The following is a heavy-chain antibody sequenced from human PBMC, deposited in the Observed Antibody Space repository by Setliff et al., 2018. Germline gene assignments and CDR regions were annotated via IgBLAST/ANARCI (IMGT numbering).Heavy chain of an antibody. D-gene: IGHD2-15*01. J-gene: IGHJ4*02. CDR3: TRGRGPRVVVAVPLDF. Sequence: ASVKVSCKTSGYNSITFGVNWVRQVPGQGFEWMGWISPYNGDADYAQKFQGRVTLTTDTSTGTAYMELRALSSDDTAIYYCTRGRGPRVVVAVPLDFWGQGTLVTVSS. V-gene: IGHV1-18*01. CDR2: ISPYNGDA. CDR1: GYNSITFG.